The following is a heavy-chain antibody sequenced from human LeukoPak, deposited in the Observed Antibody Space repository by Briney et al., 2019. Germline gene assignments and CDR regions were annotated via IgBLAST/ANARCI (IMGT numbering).Heavy chain of an antibody. J-gene: IGHJ4*02. CDR2: ISYDGSNK. V-gene: IGHV3-30*04. D-gene: IGHD3-22*01. Sequence: GGSLRLSCAASGFTFSSYAMHWVRQAPGKGLEWVAVISYDGSNKYYADSVKGRFTISRDNSKNTLYLQMNSLRAEDTAVYYCASPLSSGYYVWGQGTLVTVSS. CDR3: ASPLSSGYYV. CDR1: GFTFSSYA.